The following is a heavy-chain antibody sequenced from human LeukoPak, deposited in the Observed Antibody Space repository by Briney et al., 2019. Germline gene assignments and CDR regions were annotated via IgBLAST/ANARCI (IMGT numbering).Heavy chain of an antibody. CDR3: ATGVIRYYYYYMDV. J-gene: IGHJ6*03. V-gene: IGHV1-24*01. Sequence: ASVKVSCKVSGYTLTELSMHWVRQAPGKGLEWMGGFDPEDGETIYAQKFQGRVTMTEDTSTDTAYMELSGLRSEDTAVYYCATGVIRYYYYYMDVWGKGTSVTVSS. CDR2: FDPEDGET. CDR1: GYTLTELS. D-gene: IGHD3-16*02.